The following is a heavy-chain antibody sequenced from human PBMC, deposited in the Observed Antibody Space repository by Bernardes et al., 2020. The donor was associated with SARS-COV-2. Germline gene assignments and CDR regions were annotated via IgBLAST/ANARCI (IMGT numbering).Heavy chain of an antibody. CDR3: AREDYGAGSSFYC. Sequence: SETLSLTCAVSGYSISSGYYWGWIRQPPGKGLEWIGSIYHSGSTFYNPSLKSRGTISVDTSKNQFSLKLSSVTAADTAVYYCAREDYGAGSSFYCWGQGTLVTVSS. V-gene: IGHV4-38-2*02. CDR2: IYHSGST. J-gene: IGHJ4*02. CDR1: GYSISSGYY. D-gene: IGHD3-10*01.